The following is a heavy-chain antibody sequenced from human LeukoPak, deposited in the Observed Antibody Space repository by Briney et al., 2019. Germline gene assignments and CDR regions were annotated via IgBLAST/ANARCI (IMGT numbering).Heavy chain of an antibody. CDR1: GFTFINYP. D-gene: IGHD1-1*01. CDR2: MSYNGNNK. CDR3: ARGASGTFSWFDS. V-gene: IGHV3-30-3*01. J-gene: IGHJ5*01. Sequence: GRSLRLSCAASGFTFINYPIHWVRQAPGKGLEWMAVMSYNGNNKYYADSVKGRFTISRDNSKTTLYLQMDRLGPGDTAVSYCARGASGTFSWFDSWGQGTLVTVSS.